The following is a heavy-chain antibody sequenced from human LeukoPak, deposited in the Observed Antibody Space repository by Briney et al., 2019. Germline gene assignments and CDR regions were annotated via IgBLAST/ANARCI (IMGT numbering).Heavy chain of an antibody. V-gene: IGHV4-39*07. CDR2: IYYSGST. CDR1: GGSISSSSYY. J-gene: IGHJ4*02. CDR3: ARVRGAARLDY. Sequence: SETLSLTCTVSGGSISSSSYYRGWIRQPPGKGLEWIGSIYYSGSTYYNPSLKSRVTISVDTSKNQFSLKLSSVTAADTAVYYCARVRGAARLDYWGQGTLVTVSS. D-gene: IGHD6-6*01.